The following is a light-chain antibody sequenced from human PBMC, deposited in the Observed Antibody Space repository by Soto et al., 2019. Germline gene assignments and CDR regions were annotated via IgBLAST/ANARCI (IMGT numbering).Light chain of an antibody. V-gene: IGLV2-11*01. CDR1: SSDVGGYNY. CDR3: CSYAGSYTWV. Sequence: QSARTQPRSVSGSPGQSVTISCTGTSSDVGGYNYVSWYQQHPGKAPKLLIYAVNMRPSGVPDRFSGSKSGNTASLTISGLQAEDEADYSCCSYAGSYTWVFGGGTKVTVL. J-gene: IGLJ3*02. CDR2: AVN.